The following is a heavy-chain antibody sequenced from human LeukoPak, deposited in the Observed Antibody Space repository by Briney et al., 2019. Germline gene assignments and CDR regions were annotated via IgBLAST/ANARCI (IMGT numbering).Heavy chain of an antibody. J-gene: IGHJ3*02. CDR1: GYTFTGYY. D-gene: IGHD6-19*01. V-gene: IGHV1-2*06. Sequence: ASVKVSCKASGYTFTGYYMHWVRQAPGQGLEWMGRINPNSGGTNYAQKFQGRVTMTRDTSISTAYMELSRLRSDDTAVYYCARGGSGGSYDASDIWGQGTMVTVSS. CDR2: INPNSGGT. CDR3: ARGGSGGSYDASDI.